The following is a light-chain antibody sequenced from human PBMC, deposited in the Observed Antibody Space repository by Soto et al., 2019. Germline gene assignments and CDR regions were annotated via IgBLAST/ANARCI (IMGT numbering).Light chain of an antibody. CDR1: SSNIGGNS. J-gene: IGLJ1*01. V-gene: IGLV1-51*01. CDR3: GSWDSSLSAYV. Sequence: QSVLTQPPSVSAAPGQKVTISCSVSSSNIGGNSVSWYQQFPGTAPKLLIYDDDKRPSGIPDRFSGSKSGTSATLGITGFQTGDEAAYYCGSWDSSLSAYVFATGTKVTVL. CDR2: DDD.